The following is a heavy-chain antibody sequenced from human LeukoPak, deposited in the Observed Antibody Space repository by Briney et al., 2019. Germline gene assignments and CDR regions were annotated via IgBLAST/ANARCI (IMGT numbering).Heavy chain of an antibody. D-gene: IGHD5-24*01. CDR1: GFTFRRYS. J-gene: IGHJ6*03. CDR3: ARVVERGLYYHYYMDV. Sequence: GSLRLSCAASGFTFRRYSMTWGRQAPGKGLEWVANIKQDGDEKYYVDSVRGRFTISRDNAKNSLYLQMNSLRAEDTAVDYCARVVERGLYYHYYMDVWGKGTTVTVSS. V-gene: IGHV3-7*01. CDR2: IKQDGDEK.